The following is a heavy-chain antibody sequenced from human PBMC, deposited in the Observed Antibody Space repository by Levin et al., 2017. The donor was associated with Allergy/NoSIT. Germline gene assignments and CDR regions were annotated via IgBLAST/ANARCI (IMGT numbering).Heavy chain of an antibody. CDR3: ARDVHFDGSGSRLDY. V-gene: IGHV3-30-3*01. J-gene: IGHJ4*02. CDR2: ISSDGSNK. D-gene: IGHD3-22*01. CDR1: GFTFSNYA. Sequence: GGSLRLSCAACGFTFSNYAMHWVRQAPSKGLEWVAAISSDGSNKYYVDSMKGRFTISRDNSKSTLYLEMNSLRTEDAAVYYCARDVHFDGSGSRLDYWGQGSLVTVSS.